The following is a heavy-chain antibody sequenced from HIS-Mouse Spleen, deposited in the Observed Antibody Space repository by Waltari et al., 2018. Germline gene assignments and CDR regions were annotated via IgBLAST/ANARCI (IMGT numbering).Heavy chain of an antibody. Sequence: QVQLVQSGAEVKKPGASVKVSCKASGYTFTSYDINWVRKATGQGLEWMGWVNPNSGNTGYAQKFQGRVTMTRNTSRSTAYMELSSLRSEDTAVYYCARGHDYSNYFDYWGQGTLVTVSS. V-gene: IGHV1-8*01. J-gene: IGHJ4*02. CDR3: ARGHDYSNYFDY. CDR1: GYTFTSYD. CDR2: VNPNSGNT. D-gene: IGHD4-4*01.